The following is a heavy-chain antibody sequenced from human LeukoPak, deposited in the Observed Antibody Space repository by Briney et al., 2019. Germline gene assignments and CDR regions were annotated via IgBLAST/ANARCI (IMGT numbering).Heavy chain of an antibody. D-gene: IGHD6-19*01. J-gene: IGHJ6*03. CDR2: IYYSGST. CDR3: ARAPAGPPYYYMDV. Sequence: KPSETLSLTCTVSGDSMSRYYWSWIRQTPGKGLEWIGYIYYSGSTNYNPSLKSRITISVDTSKNQFSLKLSSVTAADTAVYYCARAPAGPPYYYMDVWGIGTTVTVSS. CDR1: GDSMSRYY. V-gene: IGHV4-59*01.